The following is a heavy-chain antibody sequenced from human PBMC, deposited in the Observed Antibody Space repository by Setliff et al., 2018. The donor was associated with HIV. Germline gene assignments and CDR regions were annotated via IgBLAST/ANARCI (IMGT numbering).Heavy chain of an antibody. D-gene: IGHD6-13*01. V-gene: IGHV3-23*01. Sequence: LRLSCAASGLPFSNFAMGWVRQAPGKGLRWVAFIGSAGDATNYAYAVQGRFTISRDNSKNRVYLQMNSLRVDDTATYYCAKFVGAGSDYFDFWGRGAQVTVSS. CDR2: IGSAGDAT. J-gene: IGHJ4*02. CDR3: AKFVGAGSDYFDF. CDR1: GLPFSNFA.